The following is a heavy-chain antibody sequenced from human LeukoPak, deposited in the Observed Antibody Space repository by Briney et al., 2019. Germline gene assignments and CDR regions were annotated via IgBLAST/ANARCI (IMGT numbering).Heavy chain of an antibody. CDR2: IFYSGTT. CDR3: ARTSGYLSFWFDP. CDR1: GGSIRSNSYY. Sequence: SETLSLTCIVSGGSIRSNSYYWGWIRQPPGKGLEWIGSIFYSGTTYYNPSLKSRVTISVDTSKNQFSLKLSSVTAADTAVYYCARTSGYLSFWFDPWGQGTLVTVSS. J-gene: IGHJ5*02. D-gene: IGHD6-25*01. V-gene: IGHV4-39*01.